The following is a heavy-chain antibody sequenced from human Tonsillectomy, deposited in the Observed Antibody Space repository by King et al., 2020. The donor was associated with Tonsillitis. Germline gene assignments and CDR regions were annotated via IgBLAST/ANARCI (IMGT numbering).Heavy chain of an antibody. D-gene: IGHD3-10*01. Sequence: AQLVQSGGGLVRPGGSLRLSCAASGFTFTNYAMGWVRQAPGRGLQWVSTINRSGGSTYYAESVQGRFIVSRDNSENKLYLQVNSLRAEDTAVYYCAIRTYYYNSGGAFDIWGQGTVVTVSS. CDR1: GFTFTNYA. CDR3: AIRTYYYNSGGAFDI. CDR2: INRSGGST. J-gene: IGHJ3*02. V-gene: IGHV3-23*04.